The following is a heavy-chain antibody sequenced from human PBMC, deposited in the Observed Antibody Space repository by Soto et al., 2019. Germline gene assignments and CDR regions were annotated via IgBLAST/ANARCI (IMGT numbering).Heavy chain of an antibody. J-gene: IGHJ6*03. CDR2: INAGNGNT. CDR1: GYTFTSYA. V-gene: IGHV1-3*01. D-gene: IGHD3-3*01. CDR3: ARGHDFWSGGYYYMDV. Sequence: ASVKVSCKASGYTFTSYAMHWVRQAPGQRLEWMGWINAGNGNTKYSQKFQGRVTITRDTSASTAYMELSSLRSEDTAVYYCARGHDFWSGGYYYMDVWGKGTTVTVSS.